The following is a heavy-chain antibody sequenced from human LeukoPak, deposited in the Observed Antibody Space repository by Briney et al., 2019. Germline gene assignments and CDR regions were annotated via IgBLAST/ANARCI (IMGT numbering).Heavy chain of an antibody. D-gene: IGHD3-22*01. CDR1: GGSFSGYY. J-gene: IGHJ4*02. CDR3: ARDTSGYRRGSFDY. V-gene: IGHV4-34*01. CDR2: INHSGST. Sequence: KTSETLSLTCAVYGGSFSGYYWSWIRQPPGKGLEWIGEINHSGSTNYNPSLKSRVTISVDTSKNQFSLKLSSLTAADTAVYYCARDTSGYRRGSFDYWGQGTLVTVSS.